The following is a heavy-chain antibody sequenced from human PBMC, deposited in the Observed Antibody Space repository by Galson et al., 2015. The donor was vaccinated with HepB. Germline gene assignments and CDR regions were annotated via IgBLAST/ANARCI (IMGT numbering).Heavy chain of an antibody. Sequence: SLRLSCAASGFTFNNFYMNWVRQAPGRGLEWISFISSGSSYINYADSVKGRFTVSRDNAKRSVYLQMNNLRAEDTAVYYCVRVKSGTFYAFDIWCQGTFVTVSS. CDR2: ISSGSSYI. CDR1: GFTFNNFY. CDR3: VRVKSGTFYAFDI. V-gene: IGHV3-11*06. D-gene: IGHD1-26*01. J-gene: IGHJ3*02.